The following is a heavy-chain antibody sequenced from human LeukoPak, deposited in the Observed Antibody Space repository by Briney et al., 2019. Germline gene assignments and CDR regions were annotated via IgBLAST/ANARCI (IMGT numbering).Heavy chain of an antibody. D-gene: IGHD6-19*01. CDR2: IRSKANNYAT. J-gene: IGHJ1*01. CDR3: SAGPSGWTEFFQH. CDR1: GFTLSDYT. Sequence: GGSLRLACAAPGFTLSDYTMHWVRQASGKGLEWVARIRSKANNYATEYGPSVKGRFTISRDDAKNTAYLQMNSLKTEDTAIYYCSAGPSGWTEFFQHWGQGTLVTVSS. V-gene: IGHV3-73*01.